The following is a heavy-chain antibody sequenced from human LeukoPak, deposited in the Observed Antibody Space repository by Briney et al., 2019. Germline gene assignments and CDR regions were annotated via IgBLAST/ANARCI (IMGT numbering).Heavy chain of an antibody. CDR2: ISNDGGGT. CDR3: AKGGSGYFADL. V-gene: IGHV3-23*01. Sequence: GGSLRLSCAASGFIFNNYCLIWVRQAPGKGLQWVSAISNDGGGTTYADFVKGRFTISRDNSKNTLFLQMNSLRAEDTALYYCAKGGSGYFADLWGQGTLVTVSS. D-gene: IGHD3-22*01. CDR1: GFIFNNYC. J-gene: IGHJ5*02.